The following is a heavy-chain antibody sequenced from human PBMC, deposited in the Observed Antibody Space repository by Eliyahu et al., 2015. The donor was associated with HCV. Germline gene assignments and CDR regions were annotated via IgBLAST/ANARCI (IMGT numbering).Heavy chain of an antibody. J-gene: IGHJ4*02. CDR3: ARRITARLGFDY. CDR2: IYWDDDK. Sequence: QITLKESGPTLXKPTQTXTLTXNFSGFSLSTSGVGVGWIRQPPGKALEWLALIYWDDDKRYSPSLKSRLTITKDTSKNQVVLTIINMDPVDTATYYCARRITARLGFDYWGQGTLVTVSS. CDR1: GFSLSTSGVG. D-gene: IGHD6-6*01. V-gene: IGHV2-5*02.